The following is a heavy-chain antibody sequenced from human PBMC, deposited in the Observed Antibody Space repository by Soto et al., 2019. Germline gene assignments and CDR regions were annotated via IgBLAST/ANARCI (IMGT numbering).Heavy chain of an antibody. D-gene: IGHD2-15*01. J-gene: IGHJ2*01. CDR2: IYYSGST. CDR3: ARGGCSGGSCYSNNGYFDL. V-gene: IGHV4-31*03. CDR1: GGSISSGGYY. Sequence: TLSLTCTVSGGSISSGGYYCSWIRQHPGKGLEWIGYIYYSGSTYYNPSLKSRDIISVDTSKNKFSLKLSSVTAADTAVYYCARGGCSGGSCYSNNGYFDLWGRGTRVTVS.